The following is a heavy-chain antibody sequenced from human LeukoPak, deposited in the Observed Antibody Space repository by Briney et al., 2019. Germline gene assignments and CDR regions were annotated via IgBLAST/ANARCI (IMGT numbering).Heavy chain of an antibody. D-gene: IGHD2-15*01. CDR1: GFTFSSYA. V-gene: IGHV3-23*01. CDR2: ISGSGGST. Sequence: GGSLRLSCAASGFTFSSYAMSWVRQAPGKGLEWVSAISGSGGSTYYEDSVKGRFTISRDNSTNTLYLQMNSLRAEDTAVYYCAKVRYCSGGSCYTPIFDYWGQGTLVTVSS. CDR3: AKVRYCSGGSCYTPIFDY. J-gene: IGHJ4*02.